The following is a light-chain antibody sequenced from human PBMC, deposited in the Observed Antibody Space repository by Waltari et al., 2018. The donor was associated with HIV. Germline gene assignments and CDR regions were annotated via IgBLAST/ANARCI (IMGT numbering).Light chain of an antibody. CDR3: SSYTSSSTWV. J-gene: IGLJ3*02. CDR2: AGS. CDR1: SSDVGGYNY. Sequence: QSALTQPASVSGSPGPSLTIPCTGPSSDVGGYNYLSWYQHHPGNAPKLIIYAGSYRPSGVSDRFSGSKSGNTASLTISGLQAEDETDYYCSSYTSSSTWVFGGGTKLTVL. V-gene: IGLV2-14*01.